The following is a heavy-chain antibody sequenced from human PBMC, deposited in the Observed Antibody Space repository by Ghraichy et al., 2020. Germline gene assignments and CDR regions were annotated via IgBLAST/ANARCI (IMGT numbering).Heavy chain of an antibody. CDR2: ISDSGANT. V-gene: IGHV3-23*01. CDR1: GFTFSAYG. CDR3: AGGYHSTS. J-gene: IGHJ5*02. D-gene: IGHD5-18*01. Sequence: LSLTCAASGFTFSAYGMAWVRQAPGKGLEWVSAISDSGANTYYADSVKGRVTISRDNSKNTLYLQMNSLRADDTALYFCAGGYHSTSWGQGTLVTVSS.